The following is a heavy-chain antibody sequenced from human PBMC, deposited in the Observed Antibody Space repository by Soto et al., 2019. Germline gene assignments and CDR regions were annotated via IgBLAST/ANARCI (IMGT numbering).Heavy chain of an antibody. D-gene: IGHD6-19*01. V-gene: IGHV4-39*01. CDR3: ARHFKWLVERGDAFDI. J-gene: IGHJ3*02. CDR1: GGSISSSSYY. CDR2: IYYSGST. Sequence: QLQLQESGPGLVKPSETLSLTCTVSGGSISSSSYYWGWIRQPPGKGLEWIGSIYYSGSTYYNPSLKSRVTISVDTSKNQFSLKLSSVTAADTAVYYCARHFKWLVERGDAFDIWGQGTMVTVSS.